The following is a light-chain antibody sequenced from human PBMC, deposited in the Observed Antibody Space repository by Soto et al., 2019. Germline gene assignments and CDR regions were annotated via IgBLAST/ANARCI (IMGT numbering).Light chain of an antibody. V-gene: IGLV1-47*01. CDR1: SSNIGSND. CDR3: VSWDYRLSGVL. CDR2: RSN. J-gene: IGLJ2*01. Sequence: QSVLTQPPSASGTPGQRVTISRSGSSSNIGSNDAFWYQQLPGTAPKLLIYRSNQRPSGVPDRFSGSKSGTSASLAISGLRSEDEADYYCVSWDYRLSGVLFGGGTKLTVL.